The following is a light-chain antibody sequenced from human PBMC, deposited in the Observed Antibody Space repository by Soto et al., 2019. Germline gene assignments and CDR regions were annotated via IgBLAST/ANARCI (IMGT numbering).Light chain of an antibody. CDR1: QSISRL. V-gene: IGKV1-5*03. J-gene: IGKJ5*01. CDR3: QQYNSYPLT. Sequence: DIQMTQSPSTLSASVGDRVTITCRASQSISRLLAWYQQKPGRAPTLLIYKSSTLESGVPSRFSGSGSGTEFSLTFSSLQPDDFATYYCQQYNSYPLTFGQGTRLEIK. CDR2: KSS.